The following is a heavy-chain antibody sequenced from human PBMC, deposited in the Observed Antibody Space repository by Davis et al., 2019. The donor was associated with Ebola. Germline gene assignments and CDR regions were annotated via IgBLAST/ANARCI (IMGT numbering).Heavy chain of an antibody. CDR3: ARWLAGTRTYYYGMDV. J-gene: IGHJ6*02. D-gene: IGHD6-19*01. CDR1: GYSFTSYW. Sequence: KVSCKGSGYSFTSYWIGWVRQMPGKGLEWMGIIYPGDSDTRYSPSFQGQVTISADKSISTAYLQWSSLKASDTAMYYCARWLAGTRTYYYGMDVWGQGTTVTVSS. CDR2: IYPGDSDT. V-gene: IGHV5-51*01.